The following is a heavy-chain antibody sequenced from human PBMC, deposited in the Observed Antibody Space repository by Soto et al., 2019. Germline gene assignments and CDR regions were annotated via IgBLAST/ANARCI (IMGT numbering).Heavy chain of an antibody. CDR3: VKVFGNYWAFDY. Sequence: QVHLVESGGGVVQPGRSLRLSCAASGFSFSTYGMHWVRQAPGKGLAWVAFISNDGSNKYYADSVKGRFTISRDNSMNTLYLQMNSLRAEDTSVYSFVKVFGNYWAFDYWGQGTLVTVSS. CDR2: ISNDGSNK. J-gene: IGHJ4*02. D-gene: IGHD1-26*01. V-gene: IGHV3-30*18. CDR1: GFSFSTYG.